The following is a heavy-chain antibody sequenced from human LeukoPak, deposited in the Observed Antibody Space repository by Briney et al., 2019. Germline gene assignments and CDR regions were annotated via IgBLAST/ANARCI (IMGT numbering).Heavy chain of an antibody. D-gene: IGHD3-22*01. CDR2: INHSGST. Sequence: SETLSLTCAVYGGSFSGYYWSWIRQPPGKGLEWIGEINHSGSTNYNPSLKSRVTISVDTSKNQFSLKLSSVTAADTAVYYCARGEYYYDSSGYYGTQYYFDYWGQGTLVTVSS. V-gene: IGHV4-34*01. CDR3: ARGEYYYDSSGYYGTQYYFDY. CDR1: GGSFSGYY. J-gene: IGHJ4*02.